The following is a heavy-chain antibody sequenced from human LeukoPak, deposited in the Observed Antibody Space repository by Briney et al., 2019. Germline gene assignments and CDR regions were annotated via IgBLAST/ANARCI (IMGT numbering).Heavy chain of an antibody. CDR3: VRTEVSSGSEDY. CDR1: GGSIISSAYY. J-gene: IGHJ4*02. CDR2: IYYSGST. Sequence: SETLSLTCTVSGGSIISSAYYWSWIRQPPGKGLEWIGYIYYSGSTYYNTSFKSRVTISLDTSKNQFSLKLSSVTAADTAVYYCVRTEVSSGSEDYWGQGTLVTVSS. D-gene: IGHD6-19*01. V-gene: IGHV4-30-4*08.